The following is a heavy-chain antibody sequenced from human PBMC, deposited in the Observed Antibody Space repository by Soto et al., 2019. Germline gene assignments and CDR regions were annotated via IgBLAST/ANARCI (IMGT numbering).Heavy chain of an antibody. CDR3: ARGDREDIAVVVGARPGEYGVDV. CDR2: ISYDGSNK. D-gene: IGHD2-15*01. CDR1: EFTFISYA. V-gene: IGHV3-30-3*01. J-gene: IGHJ6*02. Sequence: GGSLRLSCAASEFTFISYAMHWARQAPGKGLECVAVISYDGSNKFYRDSVKGRFTISRDNSKNTLYLQINSLRYEDTAVYYCARGDREDIAVVVGARPGEYGVDVWGQGTTVTVSS.